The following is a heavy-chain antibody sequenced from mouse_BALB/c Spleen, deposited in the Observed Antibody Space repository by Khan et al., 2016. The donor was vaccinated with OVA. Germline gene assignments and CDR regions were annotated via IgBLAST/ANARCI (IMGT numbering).Heavy chain of an antibody. J-gene: IGHJ4*01. D-gene: IGHD1-1*01. V-gene: IGHV1S41*01. Sequence: DLVKPGASVKLSCKASGYTFTSYWINWIKQRPGQGLEWIGRIGPGSGSTSFNEMIKGKAILTVDTSSSTAYIQLTSLSSEDSAVYFSARSNYYGSGLYAMDFWGPGTSVTVSS. CDR3: ARSNYYGSGLYAMDF. CDR2: IGPGSGST. CDR1: GYTFTSYW.